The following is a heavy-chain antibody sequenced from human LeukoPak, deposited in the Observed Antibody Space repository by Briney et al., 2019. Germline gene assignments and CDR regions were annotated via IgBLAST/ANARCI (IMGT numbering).Heavy chain of an antibody. J-gene: IGHJ4*02. D-gene: IGHD5-18*01. CDR2: IKQDGSEK. CDR1: GFTFSSYW. V-gene: IGHV3-7*01. CDR3: ARDTGGGYSCYDC. Sequence: GGSLRLSCAASGFTFSSYWTTWIRQAPGKGLEWVANIKQDGSEKYYVDSVKGRFTISRDNAKNSLYLQMNSLRAEDTAVYYCARDTGGGYSCYDCWGQGTLVTVSS.